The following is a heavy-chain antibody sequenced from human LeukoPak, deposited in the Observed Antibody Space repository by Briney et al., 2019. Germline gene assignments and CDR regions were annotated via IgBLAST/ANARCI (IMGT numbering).Heavy chain of an antibody. J-gene: IGHJ6*03. CDR3: VVHARAPMDYMDV. CDR2: IYYTGST. V-gene: IGHV4-39*01. CDR1: GDSISRSTYY. D-gene: IGHD3-10*01. Sequence: SETLSLTCTVSGDSISRSTYYWGWIRQPPGEGLDWIGSIYYTGSTYYNPSLKSRLTIAVDTSKNKFSLNLTSVTAADTAIYYCVVHARAPMDYMDVWGKGTTVIVSS.